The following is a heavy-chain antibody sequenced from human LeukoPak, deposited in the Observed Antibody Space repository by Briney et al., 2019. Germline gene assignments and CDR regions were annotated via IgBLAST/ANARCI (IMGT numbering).Heavy chain of an antibody. CDR3: AGEPRSGLWTTQDTPYYYSYMDV. V-gene: IGHV4-59*01. CDR1: GGCISSYY. J-gene: IGHJ6*03. D-gene: IGHD6-25*01. Sequence: SETLSLTCTVSGGCISSYYWIWIRQPPGKGLEWIGYIYYSGSTNYNPSLKSRVTISVDTSKNQFSLKLSSVTAADTAVYYCAGEPRSGLWTTQDTPYYYSYMDVWGKGTTVTVSS. CDR2: IYYSGST.